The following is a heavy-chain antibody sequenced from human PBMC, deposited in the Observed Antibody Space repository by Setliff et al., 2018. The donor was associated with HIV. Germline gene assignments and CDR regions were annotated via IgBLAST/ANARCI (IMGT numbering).Heavy chain of an antibody. Sequence: PGGSLRLSCAASGFNVNNKYMSWVRQAPGKGLEWVSIIYSDDYTKYADSLKGRFTVSRENSKSTLYLHMNSLRPEDTAVYYCARAFGYHDFWSGYSGDEFDIWGQGTTVTVSS. J-gene: IGHJ3*02. CDR2: IYSDDYT. CDR3: ARAFGYHDFWSGYSGDEFDI. D-gene: IGHD3-3*01. V-gene: IGHV3-66*02. CDR1: GFNVNNKY.